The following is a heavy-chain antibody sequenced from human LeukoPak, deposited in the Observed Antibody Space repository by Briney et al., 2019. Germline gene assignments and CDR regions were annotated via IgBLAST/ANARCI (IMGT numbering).Heavy chain of an antibody. D-gene: IGHD6-19*01. CDR3: AKEHSSGWSRNAFDI. CDR2: ISGSGAGT. V-gene: IGHV3-23*01. Sequence: GGSLRLSCAASGFTFSSFAMSWVRQAPGKGLDWVSSISGSGAGTYYADSVKGRFTISRDNAKNSLYLQMNSLRAEDTAVYYCAKEHSSGWSRNAFDIWGQGTMVTVSS. J-gene: IGHJ3*02. CDR1: GFTFSSFA.